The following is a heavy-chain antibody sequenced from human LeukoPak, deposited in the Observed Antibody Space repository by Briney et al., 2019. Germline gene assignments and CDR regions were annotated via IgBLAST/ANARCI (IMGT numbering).Heavy chain of an antibody. CDR1: GGSISSYY. V-gene: IGHV4-59*01. CDR2: IYYSGST. CDR3: ARSPVASYFDY. J-gene: IGHJ4*02. Sequence: SETLSLTCTVSGGSISSYYWSWIRQPPGKGLEWIGYIYYSGSTHYNPSLKSRVTISADTSKNQFSLSLSSVTAADTAVYYCARSPVASYFDYWGQGTLVTVSS. D-gene: IGHD5-12*01.